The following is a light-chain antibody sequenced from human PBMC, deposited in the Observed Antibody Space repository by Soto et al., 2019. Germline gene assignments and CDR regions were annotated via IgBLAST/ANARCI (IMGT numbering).Light chain of an antibody. J-gene: IGKJ1*01. CDR1: QSVSSN. CDR3: QQYNNWPPAWT. Sequence: EIVMTQSPATMSVSPGERATLSCRASQSVSSNLAWYQQKPGQAPRLLIYGASTRATGIPARFSGSGSGTEIPLPTSSQQSKDFAVYFCQQYNNWPPAWTFGQGTKVEIK. CDR2: GAS. V-gene: IGKV3-15*01.